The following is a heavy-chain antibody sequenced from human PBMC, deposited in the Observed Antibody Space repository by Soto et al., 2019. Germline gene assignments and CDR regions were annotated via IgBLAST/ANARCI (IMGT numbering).Heavy chain of an antibody. CDR1: GDSVTSHY. J-gene: IGHJ4*02. Sequence: PSETLSLTCSFSGDSVTSHYLTWIRQSPEKGLEWIGYMHYTGFSHYNPSLKSRLTISVDTAKNQFTLKLTSVTAADTAVYYCASRYCSGGSCYSYYFDYWGQGTLVTVSS. CDR2: MHYTGFS. D-gene: IGHD2-15*01. V-gene: IGHV4-59*08. CDR3: ASRYCSGGSCYSYYFDY.